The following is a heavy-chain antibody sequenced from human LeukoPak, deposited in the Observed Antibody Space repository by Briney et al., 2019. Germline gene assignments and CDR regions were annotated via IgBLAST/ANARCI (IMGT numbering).Heavy chain of an antibody. Sequence: GGSLRLSCAASGFTFSSYGMRWVRQAPGKGLEWVAVIWYDGSNKYYADSVKGRFTISRDNSKNTLYLQMNSLRAEDTAVYYCAKVASIAVAADAFDIWGQGTMVTVSS. CDR3: AKVASIAVAADAFDI. J-gene: IGHJ3*02. V-gene: IGHV3-33*06. CDR2: IWYDGSNK. CDR1: GFTFSSYG. D-gene: IGHD6-19*01.